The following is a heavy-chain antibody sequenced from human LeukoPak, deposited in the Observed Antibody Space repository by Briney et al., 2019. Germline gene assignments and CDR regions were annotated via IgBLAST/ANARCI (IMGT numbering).Heavy chain of an antibody. CDR3: VRDLGGRSGH. CDR2: INEDGSTT. V-gene: IGHV3-74*01. D-gene: IGHD1-26*01. J-gene: IGHJ4*02. CDR1: GFTFSSYA. Sequence: PGGSLRLSCAASGFTFSSYAMSWVRQAPGKGLVWVSRINEDGSTTNYADSVKGRSTIFRDNAKNTLYLQMSSLRAEDTAVYYCVRDLGGRSGHWGQGTLVTVSS.